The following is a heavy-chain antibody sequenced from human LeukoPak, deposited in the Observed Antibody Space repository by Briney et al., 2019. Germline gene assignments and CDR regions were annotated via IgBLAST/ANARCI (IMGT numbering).Heavy chain of an antibody. CDR2: IYYSGST. CDR3: ASTKRGKYCSSTSCYIFDY. J-gene: IGHJ4*02. CDR1: GGSLSSGDYY. Sequence: SQTPSLTCTVSGGSLSSGDYYWSWLRQPPGKGLEGLGYIYYSGSTYYNPSLKSRVTISVDTSKNQFSLKLSSVTAADTAVYYCASTKRGKYCSSTSCYIFDYWGQGTLVTVSA. D-gene: IGHD2-2*02. V-gene: IGHV4-30-4*01.